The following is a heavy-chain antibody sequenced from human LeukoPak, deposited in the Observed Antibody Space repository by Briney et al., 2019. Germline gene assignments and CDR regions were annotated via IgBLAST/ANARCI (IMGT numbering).Heavy chain of an antibody. CDR1: GFTFSSYG. CDR3: ARWMTTVTTWFGFDP. V-gene: IGHV3-30*02. CDR2: IRYDGSNK. D-gene: IGHD4-17*01. J-gene: IGHJ5*02. Sequence: PGGSLRLSCAASGFTFSSYGMHWVRQAPGKGLEWVAFIRYDGSNKYYADSVKGRFTISRDNSKNTLYLQMNSLRAEDTAVYYCARWMTTVTTWFGFDPWGQGTLVTVSS.